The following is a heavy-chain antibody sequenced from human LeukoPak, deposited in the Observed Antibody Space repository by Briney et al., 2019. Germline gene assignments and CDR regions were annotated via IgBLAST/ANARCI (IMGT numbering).Heavy chain of an antibody. CDR2: VSFDGNDK. CDR3: ARPSDDHSWERTAFNL. Sequence: GGSLRLSCAASGFRFIDYDLHWVRQTPGKGLEWVAVVSFDGNDKHYADYVKGRFTIFRDNSRNTMYLQMSSLRPEDTAVFYCARPSDDHSWERTAFNLWGQGTVVTVSP. D-gene: IGHD1-26*01. CDR1: GFRFIDYD. J-gene: IGHJ3*01. V-gene: IGHV3-30*04.